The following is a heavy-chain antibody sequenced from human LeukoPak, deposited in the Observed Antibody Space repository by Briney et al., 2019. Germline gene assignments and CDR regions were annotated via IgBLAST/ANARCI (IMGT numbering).Heavy chain of an antibody. D-gene: IGHD5-18*01. CDR2: FDPEDGET. CDR1: GYTLTELS. J-gene: IGHJ3*02. CDR3: ATAGGKIQLWPRRRDAFDI. Sequence: ASVKVSCKVSGYTLTELSMHWVREAPGKGLEWMGGFDPEDGETIYAQKFQGRVTMTEDTSTDTAYMELSSLRSEDTAVYYCATAGGKIQLWPRRRDAFDIWGQGTMVTVSS. V-gene: IGHV1-24*01.